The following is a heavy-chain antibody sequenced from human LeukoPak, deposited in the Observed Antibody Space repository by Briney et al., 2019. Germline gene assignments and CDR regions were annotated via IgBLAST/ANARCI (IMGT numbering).Heavy chain of an antibody. CDR3: ARGRICSGGSCYSDWFDP. CDR1: GGSLGSYY. D-gene: IGHD2-15*01. V-gene: IGHV4-4*07. Sequence: PSETLSLTCTVSGGSLGSYYWSWIRQPAGKGLECIGRIYTSGSTNYNPSLKSRVTMSVDTSKNQFSLKLSSVTAADTAVYYCARGRICSGGSCYSDWFDPWGQGTLVTVSS. J-gene: IGHJ5*02. CDR2: IYTSGST.